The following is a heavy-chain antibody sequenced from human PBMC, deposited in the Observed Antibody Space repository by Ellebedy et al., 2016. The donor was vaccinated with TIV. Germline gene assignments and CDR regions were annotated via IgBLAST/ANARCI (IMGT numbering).Heavy chain of an antibody. V-gene: IGHV3-11*01. J-gene: IGHJ6*02. CDR2: ISSSGTTI. CDR1: AFTFSDYY. CDR3: ARDNGYCVTTSCPMTHYYYYGMDV. Sequence: GESLKISCAASAFTFSDYYMSWIRQAPGKGLEWVSSISSSGTTIYYADSVTGRFNISSDTAKNSLYLQMNRRRAEDTAVYYCARDNGYCVTTSCPMTHYYYYGMDVWGQGTTVTVSS. D-gene: IGHD2-2*01.